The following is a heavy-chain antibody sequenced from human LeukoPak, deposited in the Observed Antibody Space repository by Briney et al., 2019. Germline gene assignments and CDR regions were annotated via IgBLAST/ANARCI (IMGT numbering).Heavy chain of an antibody. J-gene: IGHJ4*02. CDR3: AFRVGAARSYFDY. Sequence: PSETLSLTCTVSAGSISSSSYYWGWIRQPPGKGLEWIGSIYYSGSTYYNPSLKSRVTISVDTSKNQFSLKLSSVTAADTAVYYCAFRVGAARSYFDYWGQGTLVTVSS. CDR1: AGSISSSSYY. D-gene: IGHD6-6*01. V-gene: IGHV4-39*07. CDR2: IYYSGST.